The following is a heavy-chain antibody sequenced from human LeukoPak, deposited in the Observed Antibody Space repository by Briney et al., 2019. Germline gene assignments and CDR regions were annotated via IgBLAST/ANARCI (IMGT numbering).Heavy chain of an antibody. CDR3: ARQLPTAAADTRGYFDY. CDR2: LYYGENS. V-gene: IGHV4-39*01. D-gene: IGHD6-25*01. J-gene: IGHJ4*02. Sequence: PSETLSLTCTVSGGSISIISSSTYYWGWIRQAPGKGLEWIGSLYYGENSHYNPSLKSRATLSVDTSNNQLSLKLTSVTAADATVCFCARQLPTAAADTRGYFDYWGQGTVVTVSS. CDR1: GGSISIISSSTYY.